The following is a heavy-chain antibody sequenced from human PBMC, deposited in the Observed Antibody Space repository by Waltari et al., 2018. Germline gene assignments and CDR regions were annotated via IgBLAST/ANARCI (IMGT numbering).Heavy chain of an antibody. D-gene: IGHD2-8*01. CDR3: ARDGRDCTNGVCYSAWFDP. Sequence: QVQLVQSGAEVKKPGASVKVSCKASGYTFTGYYMHWVRQAPGQGREWRGGINLSRGGTNDAQKFQGWGTMARDTSISTADMELSRLRSDDTAVYYCARDGRDCTNGVCYSAWFDPWGQGTLVTVSS. V-gene: IGHV1-2*04. CDR2: INLSRGGT. CDR1: GYTFTGYY. J-gene: IGHJ5*02.